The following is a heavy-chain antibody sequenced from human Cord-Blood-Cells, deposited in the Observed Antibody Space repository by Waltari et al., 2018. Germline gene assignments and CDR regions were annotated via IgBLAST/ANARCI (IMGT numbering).Heavy chain of an antibody. CDR1: GFTFSSYS. V-gene: IGHV3-21*01. Sequence: EVQLVESGGGLVKPGGSLRLSCAASGFTFSSYSMNWVRQAPGKGLEWVPSISSSSSYINYADSVKGRFTISLENAKNSLYLQMNSLRAEDTAVYYCASGVEYYDFWSGYYNWFDPWGQGTLVTVSS. D-gene: IGHD3-3*01. CDR3: ASGVEYYDFWSGYYNWFDP. J-gene: IGHJ5*02. CDR2: ISSSSSYI.